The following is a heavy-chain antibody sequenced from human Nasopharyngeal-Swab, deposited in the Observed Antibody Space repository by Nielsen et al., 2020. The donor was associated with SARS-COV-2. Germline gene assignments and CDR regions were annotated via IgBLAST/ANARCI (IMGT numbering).Heavy chain of an antibody. CDR2: ISGSGGNT. CDR1: GFTFSNYA. CDR3: AKEQYAGSSVDY. D-gene: IGHD1-26*01. V-gene: IGHV3-23*01. Sequence: GESLKISCAAPGFTFSNYAMNWVRQAPGKGLEWVSAISGSGGNTYYADSVKGRFTISRDNSRNTLYLHMNSLRAEDTAVYYCAKEQYAGSSVDYWGQGTLVTVSS. J-gene: IGHJ4*02.